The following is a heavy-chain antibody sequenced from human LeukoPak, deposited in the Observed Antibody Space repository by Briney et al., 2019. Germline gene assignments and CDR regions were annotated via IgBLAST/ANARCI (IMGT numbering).Heavy chain of an antibody. D-gene: IGHD2-8*01. CDR1: RYTFTSYG. CDR3: AREPPRGYCTNGVCLSLPPRFDP. J-gene: IGHJ5*02. Sequence: ASVKVSCEDTRYTFTSYGISWVRQAPGQGLEWMGWISAYNGNTNYAQKLQGRVTMTTDTSTSKAYMELRSLRSDDTAVYYCAREPPRGYCTNGVCLSLPPRFDPWGQGTLVTVSS. CDR2: ISAYNGNT. V-gene: IGHV1-18*01.